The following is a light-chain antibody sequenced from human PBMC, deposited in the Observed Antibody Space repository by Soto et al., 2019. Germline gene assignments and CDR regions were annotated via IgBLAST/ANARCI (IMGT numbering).Light chain of an antibody. CDR2: DVS. CDR3: SSYTSSRTYVV. J-gene: IGLJ2*01. CDR1: SSDVGGYNY. V-gene: IGLV2-14*01. Sequence: QSALTQPASVSGSPGQSITISCTGTSSDVGGYNYVSWYQQHPGKAPKLMIYDVSNRPSAVSNRFSGSKSGNTASLTISGLQADDEADDYCSSYTSSRTYVVFGGGTKLTVL.